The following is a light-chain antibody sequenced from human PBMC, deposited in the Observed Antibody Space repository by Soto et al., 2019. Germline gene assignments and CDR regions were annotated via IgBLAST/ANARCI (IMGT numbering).Light chain of an antibody. CDR2: ATS. CDR1: QSVSSSF. Sequence: EIVLTQSPGTLSLSPGERATLSCRASQSVSSSFLAWYQQKPGQAPRVLMYATSSRATGIPDRFSGSGSGTDFTLTISRLEPEDFAVYYCQHYGTSPQTFCQGTKVDIK. V-gene: IGKV3-20*01. J-gene: IGKJ1*01. CDR3: QHYGTSPQT.